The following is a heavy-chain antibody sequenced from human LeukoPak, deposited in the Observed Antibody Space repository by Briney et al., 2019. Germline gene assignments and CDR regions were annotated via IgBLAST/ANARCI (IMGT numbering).Heavy chain of an antibody. V-gene: IGHV4-59*11. Sequence: SETLSLTCSVSGGSIRSHYWSWIRQPPGKGLEWIGYIYYSGSTNYNPALKSRVTISRDTSKNQFSLKLSSVTAADTALYFCARDLVGHGYFDYWGQGTLVTVSS. J-gene: IGHJ4*02. D-gene: IGHD2-8*02. CDR1: GGSIRSHY. CDR3: ARDLVGHGYFDY. CDR2: IYYSGST.